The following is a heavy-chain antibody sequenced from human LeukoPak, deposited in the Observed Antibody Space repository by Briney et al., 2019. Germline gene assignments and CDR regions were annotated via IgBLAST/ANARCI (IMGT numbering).Heavy chain of an antibody. V-gene: IGHV3-21*01. CDR1: ALTSTSHS. CDR2: ISSSSSYI. Sequence: AGSLRPSCAPAALTSTSHSMNWVRQPHRKVLEWVSSISSSSSYIYYADSVKGRFTISRDNAKNSLYLQMNSLRAEDTAVYYCAGGGSYLGYYFDYWGQGTLVTVSS. D-gene: IGHD1-26*01. CDR3: AGGGSYLGYYFDY. J-gene: IGHJ4*02.